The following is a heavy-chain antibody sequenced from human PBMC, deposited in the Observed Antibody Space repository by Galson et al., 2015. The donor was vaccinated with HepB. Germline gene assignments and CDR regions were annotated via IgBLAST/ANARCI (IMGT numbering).Heavy chain of an antibody. CDR2: FDPEDGET. J-gene: IGHJ2*01. Sequence: SVKVSCKVSGYTLTELSMHWVRQAPGKGLEWMGGFDPEDGETIYAQKFQGRVTMTEDTSTDTAYMELSSLRSEDTAVYYCATEKGYCTNGVCSSWYFDLWGRCTLVTVSS. CDR3: ATEKGYCTNGVCSSWYFDL. D-gene: IGHD2-8*01. V-gene: IGHV1-24*01. CDR1: GYTLTELS.